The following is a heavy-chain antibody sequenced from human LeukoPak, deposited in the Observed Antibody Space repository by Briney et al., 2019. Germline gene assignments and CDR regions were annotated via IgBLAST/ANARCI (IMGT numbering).Heavy chain of an antibody. CDR3: PRDDNYYDSSGYLDY. CDR2: INHSGST. Sequence: SETLSLTCTVSGGSVSSGSYYWSWIRQPPGKGLEWIGEINHSGSTNYNPSLKSRVTISVDTSKYQFSLKLSSVTAADTAVYYCPRDDNYYDSSGYLDYWGQGTLVTVSS. CDR1: GGSVSSGSYY. J-gene: IGHJ4*02. D-gene: IGHD3-22*01. V-gene: IGHV4-39*07.